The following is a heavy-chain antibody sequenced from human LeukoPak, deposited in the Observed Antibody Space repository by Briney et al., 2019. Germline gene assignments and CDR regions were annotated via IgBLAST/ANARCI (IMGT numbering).Heavy chain of an antibody. D-gene: IGHD6-25*01. V-gene: IGHV4-39*07. Sequence: SETLSLTCTVSGGSISSSSYYWGWIRQPPGKGLEWIGSIYYSGSTYYNPSLKSRVTISVDTSKNQFSLKLSSVTAADTAVYYCARGGTRGAIDYWGQGTLVTVSS. CDR1: GGSISSSSYY. CDR3: ARGGTRGAIDY. CDR2: IYYSGST. J-gene: IGHJ4*02.